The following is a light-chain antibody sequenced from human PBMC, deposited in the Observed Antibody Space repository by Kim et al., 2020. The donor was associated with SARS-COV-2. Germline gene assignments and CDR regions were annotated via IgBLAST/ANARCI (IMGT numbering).Light chain of an antibody. CDR3: QQYYSIPLT. J-gene: IGKJ4*01. Sequence: DIVMTQSPESLSVYLGETATINCKSSQSVLYSSVNKNYLAWYQHKTGQPPKLLIYWASTRESGVPDRFSGSGSGTDFTLTINSLQPEDVAVYYCQQYYSIPLTFAGGTKVDIK. V-gene: IGKV4-1*01. CDR1: QSVLYSSVNKNY. CDR2: WAS.